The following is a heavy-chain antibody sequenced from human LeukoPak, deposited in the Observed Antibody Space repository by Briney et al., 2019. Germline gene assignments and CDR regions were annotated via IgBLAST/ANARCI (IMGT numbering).Heavy chain of an antibody. Sequence: ASVKVSCKASGYTFTSYGIGWVRQAPGQGLEWMGWISTYTGHANYAQKLLDRVTMTRDTSTVYMELRSLRSADTAIYYCARAYGDKSSPDYWGQGTLVTVSS. J-gene: IGHJ4*02. CDR1: GYTFTSYG. V-gene: IGHV1-18*01. CDR3: ARAYGDKSSPDY. CDR2: ISTYTGHA. D-gene: IGHD4-23*01.